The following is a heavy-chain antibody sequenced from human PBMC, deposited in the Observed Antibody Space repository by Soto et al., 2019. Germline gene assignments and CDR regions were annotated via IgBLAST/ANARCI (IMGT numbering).Heavy chain of an antibody. CDR3: ARDKVQRQWLVRGYFDY. V-gene: IGHV3-33*01. J-gene: IGHJ4*02. CDR1: GFTFSSYG. Sequence: GGSLRLSCAASGFTFSSYGMHWVRQAPGKGLEWVAVIWYDGSNKYYADSVKGRFTISRDNSKNTLYLQMNSLRAEDTAVYYCARDKVQRQWLVRGYFDYWGQGTLVTVSS. CDR2: IWYDGSNK. D-gene: IGHD6-19*01.